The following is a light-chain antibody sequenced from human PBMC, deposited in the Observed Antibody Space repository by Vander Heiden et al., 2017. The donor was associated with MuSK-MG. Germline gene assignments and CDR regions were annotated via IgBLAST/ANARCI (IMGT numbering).Light chain of an antibody. CDR2: YHSHQDK. CDR1: RGINVCPST. Sequence: LLPLPSSLSPSPRASASLPCSLRRGINVCPSTLYSYQQHPGTPPQSLLPYHSHQDKQQGSGVPSRFSGSKDASATAATLLIAGQQAEDDDDYYCKNGHSSAGVFGGGTKLTVL. V-gene: IGLV5-45*03. J-gene: IGLJ2*01. CDR3: KNGHSSAGV.